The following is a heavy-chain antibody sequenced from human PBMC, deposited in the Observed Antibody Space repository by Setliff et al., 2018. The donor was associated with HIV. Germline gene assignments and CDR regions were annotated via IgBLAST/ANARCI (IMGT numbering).Heavy chain of an antibody. CDR3: ARLVGGYLTNWFDP. V-gene: IGHV4-59*08. J-gene: IGHJ5*02. Sequence: PSETLSLTCTVSGYSISSYYWSWIRQPPGKGLEWIGYIYYSGSTNYNPSLKSRVTISVDTSKNQFSLKLSSVTAADTAVYYCARLVGGYLTNWFDPWGQGTLVTSPQ. CDR1: GYSISSYY. D-gene: IGHD3-22*01. CDR2: IYYSGST.